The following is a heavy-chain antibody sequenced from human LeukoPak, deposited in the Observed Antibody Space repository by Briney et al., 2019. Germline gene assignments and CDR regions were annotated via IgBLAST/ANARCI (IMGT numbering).Heavy chain of an antibody. D-gene: IGHD2-15*01. Sequence: GGSLRLSCAASGFTFTSYSMNWVRQAPGKGLEWVSSISDSSSYIYYADSVKGRFTISRDNAKNSLYLQMNSLRAEDTAVCYCARSSVLVLAANSDYWGQGTLVSVSS. CDR3: ARSSVLVLAANSDY. CDR1: GFTFTSYS. V-gene: IGHV3-21*01. J-gene: IGHJ4*02. CDR2: ISDSSSYI.